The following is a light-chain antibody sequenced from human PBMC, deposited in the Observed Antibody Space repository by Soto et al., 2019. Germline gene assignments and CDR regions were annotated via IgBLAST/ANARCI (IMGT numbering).Light chain of an antibody. CDR1: QSISNY. V-gene: IGKV3-11*01. CDR2: DTS. J-gene: IGKJ4*01. Sequence: EIVLTQSPATLSLSPGERATLSCRASQSISNYLAWYQQKPGQAPRLLIYDTSNRATGIPARFSGSGSGTDFTLTISSLEPEDFAVYYCQQRSNWPSLTFGGGTKVEIK. CDR3: QQRSNWPSLT.